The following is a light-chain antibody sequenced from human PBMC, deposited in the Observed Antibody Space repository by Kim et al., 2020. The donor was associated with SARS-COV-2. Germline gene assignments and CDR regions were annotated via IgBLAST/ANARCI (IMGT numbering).Light chain of an antibody. CDR1: SLRNYY. CDR2: GRN. J-gene: IGLJ2*01. V-gene: IGLV3-19*01. Sequence: SSELTQDPTMSVALGQTVRSTCQGDSLRNYYASWYQQKPGQAPVVVMYGRNDRPSGIPDRFSGSRTGNTTSLTITGAQAEDEADYYCNSRDSSSNHLIFGGGTQLTVL. CDR3: NSRDSSSNHLI.